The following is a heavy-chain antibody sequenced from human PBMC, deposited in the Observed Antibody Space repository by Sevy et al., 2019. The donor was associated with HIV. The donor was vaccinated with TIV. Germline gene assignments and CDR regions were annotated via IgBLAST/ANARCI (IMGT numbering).Heavy chain of an antibody. D-gene: IGHD2-8*02. CDR3: TRDQWQHAVLPHCDD. J-gene: IGHJ4*02. CDR2: IRSNVYGGTT. V-gene: IGHV3-49*04. Sequence: SLRLSCTASGFTFGDYAVSWVRQAPGKGLEWVGFIRSNVYGGTTEYAASVKGRFTISRDDSKNIAYLQVDSLKTEDTAVYYCTRDQWQHAVLPHCDDWGQGTLVTVSS. CDR1: GFTFGDYA.